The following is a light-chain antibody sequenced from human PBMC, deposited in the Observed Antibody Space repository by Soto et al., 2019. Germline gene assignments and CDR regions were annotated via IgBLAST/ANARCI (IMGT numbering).Light chain of an antibody. Sequence: DIQMTQSPSSLSASVGDRVTITCRASQGISNYLAWYQQKPGKVPKLLIYAASTLQSGVPSRFSGSGSGTDVTLNISSLQTEDVATYYCQKYNSAPPEITFGQGTRLEIK. CDR1: QGISNY. V-gene: IGKV1-27*01. J-gene: IGKJ5*01. CDR2: AAS. CDR3: QKYNSAPPEIT.